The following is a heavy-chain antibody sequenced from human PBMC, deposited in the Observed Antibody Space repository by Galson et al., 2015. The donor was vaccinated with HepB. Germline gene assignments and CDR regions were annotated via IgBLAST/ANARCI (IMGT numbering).Heavy chain of an antibody. V-gene: IGHV3-23*01. J-gene: IGHJ4*02. D-gene: IGHD1-1*01. CDR3: AKGTTNSDY. CDR2: ISHSGRRT. Sequence: SLRLSCATSRFTFDNYGMSWVRQAPGKGLEWVSSISHSGRRTYYTDAVKGRFTISRDNSKNMLYLQMNNLRAEDTAVYYCAKGTTNSDYWGQGPLVTVSS. CDR1: RFTFDNYG.